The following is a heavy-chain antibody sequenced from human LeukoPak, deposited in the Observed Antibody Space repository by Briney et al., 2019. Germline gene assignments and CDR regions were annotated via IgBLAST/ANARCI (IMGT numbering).Heavy chain of an antibody. V-gene: IGHV3-23*01. Sequence: GGSPRLSCAASGFTVSSNYMSWVRQAPGKGLEWVSAISGSGGSTYYADSVKGRFTISRDNSKNTLYLQMNSLRAEDTAVYYCAKDRGPSTKKSTSTIFGVVIPRYYGMDVWGQGTTVTVSS. CDR3: AKDRGPSTKKSTSTIFGVVIPRYYGMDV. CDR2: ISGSGGST. CDR1: GFTVSSNY. D-gene: IGHD3-3*01. J-gene: IGHJ6*02.